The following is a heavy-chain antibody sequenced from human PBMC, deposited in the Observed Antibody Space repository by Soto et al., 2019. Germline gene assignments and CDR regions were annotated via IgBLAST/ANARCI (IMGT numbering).Heavy chain of an antibody. CDR1: GFTFSVYG. CDR2: IWNDGSNK. D-gene: IGHD3-16*01. J-gene: IGHJ4*02. Sequence: QVQLVESGGGVVQPGRSLRLSCAASGFTFSVYGMHWVRQAPGKGLEWVAVIWNDGSNKYYGDSVKGRFTISRDNSKNTLFLHMNSVRADDTAVYYCARAVGPCDYWVQGTLVTVSS. V-gene: IGHV3-33*01. CDR3: ARAVGPCDY.